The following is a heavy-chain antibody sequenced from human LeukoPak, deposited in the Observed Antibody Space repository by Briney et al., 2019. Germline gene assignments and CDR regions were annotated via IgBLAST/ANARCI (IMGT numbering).Heavy chain of an antibody. CDR3: ARAKKMLDCSSTSCYEYYYYYYMDV. V-gene: IGHV5-51*01. CDR1: GYSFTSYW. Sequence: GESLKISCKGSGYSFTSYWIGWVRQMPGKGLEWMGIIYPGDSDTRYSPSFQGQVTISADKSISTAYLQWSSLKASDTAMYYCARAKKMLDCSSTSCYEYYYYYYMDVWGKGTTVTVSS. CDR2: IYPGDSDT. D-gene: IGHD2-2*01. J-gene: IGHJ6*03.